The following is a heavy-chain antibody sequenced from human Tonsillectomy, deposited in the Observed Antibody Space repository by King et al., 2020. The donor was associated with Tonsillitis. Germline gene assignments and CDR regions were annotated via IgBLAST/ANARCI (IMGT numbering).Heavy chain of an antibody. Sequence: QLQESGPGLVKPSETLALTCTVSGYSISSGYHWGWIRQPPGKGLEWIGSIIFHSGNTYYNPSLQSRVTISVDTSKNQFSLKLNSVTAADTAIYYCAGGPESGAYGGGEGYWGQGTLVTVSS. CDR1: GYSISSGYH. CDR2: IFHSGNT. CDR3: AGGPESGAYGGGEGY. D-gene: IGHD3-16*01. J-gene: IGHJ4*02. V-gene: IGHV4-38-2*02.